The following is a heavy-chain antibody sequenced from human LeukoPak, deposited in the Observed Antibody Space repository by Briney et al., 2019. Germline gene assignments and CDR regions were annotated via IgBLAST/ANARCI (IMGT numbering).Heavy chain of an antibody. CDR3: AKRPLRVAGNNWFDP. Sequence: GGSLRLSCAASGFTFSSYAMSWVRQAPGKGLEWVSAISGSGGSTYYADSVKGLFTISRDNSKNTLYLQMNSLRAEDTAVYYCAKRPLRVAGNNWFDPWGQGTLVTVSS. D-gene: IGHD6-19*01. V-gene: IGHV3-23*01. CDR2: ISGSGGST. CDR1: GFTFSSYA. J-gene: IGHJ5*02.